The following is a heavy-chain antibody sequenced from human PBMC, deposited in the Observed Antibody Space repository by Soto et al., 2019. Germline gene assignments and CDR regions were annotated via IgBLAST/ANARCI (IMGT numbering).Heavy chain of an antibody. CDR3: AKDTYYHDTTGYYVFDY. J-gene: IGHJ4*02. Sequence: QVQLVESGGGVVQPGRSLTLSCAASEFTFSSYGIHWVRQAPGNGLEWVAVISYDGSKKQYADSVKGRFTISRDNSKNTLHLQMNSLRAEDTAVYYCAKDTYYHDTTGYYVFDYWGQGSLVIVSS. V-gene: IGHV3-30*18. D-gene: IGHD3-22*01. CDR1: EFTFSSYG. CDR2: ISYDGSKK.